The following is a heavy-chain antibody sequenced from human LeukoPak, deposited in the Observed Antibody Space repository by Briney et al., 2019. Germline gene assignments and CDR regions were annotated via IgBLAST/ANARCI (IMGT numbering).Heavy chain of an antibody. CDR2: ISWNSGSI. J-gene: IGHJ6*02. Sequence: GRSLRLSCAASGFTFDEYAMHWVRQAPGKGLEWVSGISWNSGSIGYADSVKGRFTISRDNAKNSLSLQMNSLRAEDTALYYCAKDAVASSRSEDYYYGMDVWGQGTTVTVS. D-gene: IGHD3-10*01. V-gene: IGHV3-9*01. CDR1: GFTFDEYA. CDR3: AKDAVASSRSEDYYYGMDV.